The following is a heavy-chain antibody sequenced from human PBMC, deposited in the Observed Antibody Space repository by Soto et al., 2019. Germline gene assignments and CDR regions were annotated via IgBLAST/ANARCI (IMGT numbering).Heavy chain of an antibody. CDR3: ARYSRSARPHRRGSIPYGMDV. D-gene: IGHD6-6*01. CDR1: GGTSSSYA. J-gene: IGHJ6*02. V-gene: IGHV1-69*01. Sequence: QVQLVQSGAEVKKPGSSVKVSCKASGGTSSSYAISWVRQAPGQGLEWMGGIIPIFGTANSAQKFQGRVTITADESTSTAYMELSSLRAEGTAVYYCARYSRSARPHRRGSIPYGMDVWGQGTTVTVSS. CDR2: IIPIFGTA.